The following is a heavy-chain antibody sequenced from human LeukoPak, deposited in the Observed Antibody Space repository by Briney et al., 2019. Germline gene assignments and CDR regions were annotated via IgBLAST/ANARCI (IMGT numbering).Heavy chain of an antibody. CDR3: AKAAFSATTVNFDY. J-gene: IGHJ4*02. Sequence: GGSRRLSCAASGFTFSSYAMDWVRQAPGKGLDGVSAISGGGGSTYYADSVKGRFTISRDTYKNTLYLQMDSLRAEDTAVYYCAKAAFSATTVNFDYWGQGTLVTVSS. CDR1: GFTFSSYA. CDR2: ISGGGGST. V-gene: IGHV3-23*01. D-gene: IGHD4-17*01.